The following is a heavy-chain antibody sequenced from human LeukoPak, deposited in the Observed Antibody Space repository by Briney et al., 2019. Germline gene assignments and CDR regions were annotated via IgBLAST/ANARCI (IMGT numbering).Heavy chain of an antibody. J-gene: IGHJ4*02. D-gene: IGHD1-26*01. CDR2: IWNDGSDK. Sequence: GGSLRLSCAASGFTFSSYGMYWARQAPGKGLEWVAVIWNDGSDKYYADSVKGRFTISRDNSKNTLYLQMNSLRAEDTAVYYCAKPTRGSGSFLIDFWGQGTLVTVSS. CDR3: AKPTRGSGSFLIDF. V-gene: IGHV3-33*06. CDR1: GFTFSSYG.